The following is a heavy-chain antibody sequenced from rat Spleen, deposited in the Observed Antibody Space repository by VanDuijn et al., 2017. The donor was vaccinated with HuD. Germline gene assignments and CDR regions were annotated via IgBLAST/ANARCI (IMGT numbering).Heavy chain of an antibody. Sequence: EVQLVESGGGLVQPGRSLKLSCAASGFTFSDYAMAWVRQAPKQGLEWVATIIYDGSSPYYRDSVKGRFTISRDNAKSTLYLQMDSLRSEDTATYYCARQRNSGPLDYWGQGVMVTVSS. D-gene: IGHD4-3*01. V-gene: IGHV5-17*01. CDR2: IIYDGSSP. J-gene: IGHJ2*01. CDR3: ARQRNSGPLDY. CDR1: GFTFSDYA.